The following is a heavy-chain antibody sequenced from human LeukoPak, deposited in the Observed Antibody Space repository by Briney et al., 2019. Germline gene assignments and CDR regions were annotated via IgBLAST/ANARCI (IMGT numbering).Heavy chain of an antibody. V-gene: IGHV4-34*01. J-gene: IGHJ3*02. Sequence: PSETLSLTCAVYGGSFSGYYWSWIRQPPGKGLEWIGEINHSGSTNYSPSLKSRVTISVDTSKNQFSLKLSSVTAADTAVYYCARGLQWLVPRGDAFDIWGQGTMVTISS. D-gene: IGHD6-19*01. CDR2: INHSGST. CDR3: ARGLQWLVPRGDAFDI. CDR1: GGSFSGYY.